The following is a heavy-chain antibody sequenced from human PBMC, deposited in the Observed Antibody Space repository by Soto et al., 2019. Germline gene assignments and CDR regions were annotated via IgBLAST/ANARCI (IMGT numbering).Heavy chain of an antibody. CDR2: IIPILGIA. J-gene: IGHJ4*02. Sequence: QVQLVQSGAEVKKPGSSVKVSCKASGGTFSSYTISWVRQAPGQGLEWMGRIIPILGIANYAQKFQGRVTITADKSTSTAYMELSSLRSEDTAVYYCESRCSGGSCYRLDYWGQGTLVTVSS. D-gene: IGHD2-15*01. CDR3: ESRCSGGSCYRLDY. V-gene: IGHV1-69*02. CDR1: GGTFSSYT.